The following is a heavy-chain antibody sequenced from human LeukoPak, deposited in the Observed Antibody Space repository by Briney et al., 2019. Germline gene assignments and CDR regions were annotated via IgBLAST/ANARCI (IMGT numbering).Heavy chain of an antibody. CDR3: ARDRYYYERSGHDAFDI. D-gene: IGHD3-22*01. CDR1: GCTVSSNY. J-gene: IGHJ3*02. CDR2: IYSGGST. V-gene: IGHV3-66*01. Sequence: PGGSLRLSCAASGCTVSSNYMSWVRQAPGKGLEWVSVIYSGGSTYYADSVKGRFTISIDNSKNTLYLQLNSLRAADTAVYYCARDRYYYERSGHDAFDIWGQGTMVTVSS.